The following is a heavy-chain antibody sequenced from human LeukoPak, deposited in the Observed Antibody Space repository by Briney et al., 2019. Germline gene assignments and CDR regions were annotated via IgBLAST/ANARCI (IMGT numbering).Heavy chain of an antibody. J-gene: IGHJ4*02. CDR1: GFSFSNYV. CDR2: VTDSGGSA. CDR3: AKPGISAGSGRHYFDS. D-gene: IGHD2-15*01. V-gene: IGHV3-23*01. Sequence: GGSLRLSCAASGFSFSNYVMSWVRQGPGKGLEWVSVVTDSGGSAYYADSVKGRFTISRDNSKNTLYLQMDSLRAEDTAVYYCAKPGISAGSGRHYFDSWGQGTLVTVSS.